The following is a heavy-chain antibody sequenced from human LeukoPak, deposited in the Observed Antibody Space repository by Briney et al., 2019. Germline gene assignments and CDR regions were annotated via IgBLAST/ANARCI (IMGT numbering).Heavy chain of an antibody. CDR1: GFTFSTFA. Sequence: GGSLRLSCAASGFTFSTFAMSWVRQAPGKGLEWVSGISGSGGSTYYADSVKGRLSISRDNSKNTLYLQMNSLRAEDTAVYYCARIGRIAVAGTGYFDCRGQGTLVTVSS. V-gene: IGHV3-23*01. D-gene: IGHD6-19*01. J-gene: IGHJ4*02. CDR2: ISGSGGST. CDR3: ARIGRIAVAGTGYFDC.